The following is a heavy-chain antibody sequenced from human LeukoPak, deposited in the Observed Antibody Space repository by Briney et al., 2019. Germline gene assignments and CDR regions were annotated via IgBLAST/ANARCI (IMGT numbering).Heavy chain of an antibody. CDR1: GGSISSYY. Sequence: PSETLSLTCTVSGGSISSYYWSWIRQPAGKGLEWIGRIYTSGSTNYNPSLKSRATMSVDTSKNQFSLKLSSVTAADTAVYYCARVGTGRDYVWGSRNAFDIWGQGTMVTVSS. CDR2: IYTSGST. CDR3: ARVGTGRDYVWGSRNAFDI. V-gene: IGHV4-4*07. D-gene: IGHD3-16*01. J-gene: IGHJ3*02.